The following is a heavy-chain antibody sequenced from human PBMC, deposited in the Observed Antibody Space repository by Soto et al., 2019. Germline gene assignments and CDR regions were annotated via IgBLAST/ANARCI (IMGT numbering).Heavy chain of an antibody. V-gene: IGHV4-61*01. CDR2: IYYSGST. CDR3: ARDEQLSDYYYYGMDV. J-gene: IGHJ6*02. CDR1: VCSLSSGSYY. D-gene: IGHD6-6*01. Sequence: LSLTFTASVCSLSSGSYYWSWILQPPGKGLEWIGYIYYSGSTNYNPSLKSRVTISVDTSKNQFSLKLSSVTAADTAVYYCARDEQLSDYYYYGMDVWGQGTTVTVSS.